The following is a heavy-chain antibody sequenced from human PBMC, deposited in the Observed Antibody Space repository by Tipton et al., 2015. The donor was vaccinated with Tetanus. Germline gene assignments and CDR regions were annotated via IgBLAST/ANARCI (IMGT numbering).Heavy chain of an antibody. Sequence: SLRLSCAASGFTFSSYAMGWVRQAPGKGLEWVSGISGGGGSTYYADSVKGRFTISRDNSKNTLYLQMNSLRAEDTAVYYCAKGVTIMIWNYYFDSWGQGTLVTVSS. CDR1: GFTFSSYA. CDR2: ISGGGGST. CDR3: AKGVTIMIWNYYFDS. V-gene: IGHV3-23*01. D-gene: IGHD4-17*01. J-gene: IGHJ4*02.